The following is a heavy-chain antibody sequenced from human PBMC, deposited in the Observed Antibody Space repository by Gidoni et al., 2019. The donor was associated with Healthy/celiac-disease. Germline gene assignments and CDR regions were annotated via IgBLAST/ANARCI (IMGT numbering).Heavy chain of an antibody. CDR1: GFNFSSSV. CDR2: IWYDGSNK. J-gene: IGHJ3*02. D-gene: IGHD6-13*01. Sequence: QVQLVESGGGVVQPGSSLRLSCAASGFNFSSSVMHWVRQAPGKGLEWVAVIWYDGSNKYYADSVKGRFTISRDNSKNTLYLQMNSLRAEDTAVYYCAREGVAPGIAAAGTDGAFDIWGQGTMVTVSS. CDR3: AREGVAPGIAAAGTDGAFDI. V-gene: IGHV3-33*01.